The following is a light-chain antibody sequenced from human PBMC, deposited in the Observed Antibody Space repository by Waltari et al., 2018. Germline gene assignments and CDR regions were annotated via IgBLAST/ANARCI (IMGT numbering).Light chain of an antibody. J-gene: IGKJ1*01. CDR1: QSVSRS. CDR2: DAS. V-gene: IGKV3-20*01. Sequence: EIVLTQSPGTLCLSPGEGATLSCRPSQSVSRSLAWYQQKPGQAPRLLIFDASSRATGIPDRFSGSGSGTDFSLTISRLEPEDFAVYYCQKYVSLPATFGQGTKVEI. CDR3: QKYVSLPAT.